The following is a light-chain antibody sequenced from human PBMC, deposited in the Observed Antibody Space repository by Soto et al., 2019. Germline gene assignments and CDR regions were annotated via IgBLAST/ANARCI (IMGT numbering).Light chain of an antibody. J-gene: IGKJ1*01. CDR2: GVS. Sequence: EIVLTQSSATLSLSPGERATLSCRASQSVTSNALAWYQQKPGQAPRLLIYGVSSRATGIPDRFSGSGSGTDFTLTISSLEPEDFAVYYCQQYGGSPRTFGQGTKVEVK. CDR3: QQYGGSPRT. CDR1: QSVTSNA. V-gene: IGKV3-20*01.